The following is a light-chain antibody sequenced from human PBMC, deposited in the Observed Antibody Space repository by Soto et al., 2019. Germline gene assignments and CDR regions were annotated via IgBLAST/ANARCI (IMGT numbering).Light chain of an antibody. CDR2: EGN. J-gene: IGLJ2*01. V-gene: IGLV2-23*01. CDR3: CSYAGQRVV. CDR1: NL. Sequence: QSALTQPASVSGSPGQSITISCTYNLVSWYQQHPGKAPKLMIYEGNKPPSGVSIRFSCSKSGNTASLTISGLQAEDEADYYCCSYAGQRVVFGGGTKLTVL.